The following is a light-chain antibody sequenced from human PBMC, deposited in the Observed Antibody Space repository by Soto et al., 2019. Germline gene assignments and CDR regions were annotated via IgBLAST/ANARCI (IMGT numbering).Light chain of an antibody. V-gene: IGLV2-14*01. Sequence: QYALTQPASVSGSPGQSITISCTGTSSDVGTYNYVSWYQHRPGKAPKLMIYDVSYRPSGVSNRFSGSKSANTASLTISGLQAEDEADYYCSSYTTSNTQVFGGGTQLTVL. J-gene: IGLJ7*01. CDR2: DVS. CDR3: SSYTTSNTQV. CDR1: SSDVGTYNY.